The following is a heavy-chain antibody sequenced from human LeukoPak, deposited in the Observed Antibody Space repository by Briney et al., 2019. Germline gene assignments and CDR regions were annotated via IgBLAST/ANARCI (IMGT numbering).Heavy chain of an antibody. D-gene: IGHD3-9*01. CDR3: ARDRYFDWYFDY. J-gene: IGHJ4*02. CDR2: ISYDGSNK. CDR1: GFTFSSYA. Sequence: GGSLRLSCAAYGFTFSSYAMHWVRQAPGKGLEWVAVISYDGSNKYYADSVKGRFTISRDNSKNTLYLQMNSLRAEDTAVYYCARDRYFDWYFDYWGQGTLVTVSS. V-gene: IGHV3-30*04.